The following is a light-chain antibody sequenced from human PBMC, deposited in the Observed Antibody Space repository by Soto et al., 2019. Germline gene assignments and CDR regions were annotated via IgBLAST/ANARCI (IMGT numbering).Light chain of an antibody. V-gene: IGKV3-11*01. CDR2: DAS. CDR3: HQRSSWPRGT. J-gene: IGKJ1*01. Sequence: DILLTPSPRALSVSLGERATLSCRASQSVSSYLAWYQQKPGQGPRLLIYDASNRATGVSARFSGSGYGTDFTLTISSLEPDDFAVYYCHQRSSWPRGTFGQGTKVDIK. CDR1: QSVSSY.